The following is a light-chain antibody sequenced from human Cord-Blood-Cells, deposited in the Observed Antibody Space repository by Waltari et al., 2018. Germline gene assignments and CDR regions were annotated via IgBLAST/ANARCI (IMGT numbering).Light chain of an antibody. CDR3: QQYNNWPPYT. CDR1: QSVSSN. J-gene: IGKJ2*01. V-gene: IGKV3-15*01. CDR2: GAS. Sequence: EIVMTQSPATLSVSPGERATLSCRASQSVSSNLAWYQQKPDQAPRLLIYGASTRATGIPARFSGSGSGTEFTLTISSLQSEDFAVYYCQQYNNWPPYTFGQGTKLVIK.